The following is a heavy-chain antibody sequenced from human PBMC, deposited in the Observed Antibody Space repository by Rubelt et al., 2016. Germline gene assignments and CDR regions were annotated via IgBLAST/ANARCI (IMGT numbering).Heavy chain of an antibody. V-gene: IGHV1-18*01. D-gene: IGHD3-22*01. J-gene: IGHJ4*02. Sequence: QVHLVQSAIEVKKPGASVKISCKTSGYTFTTYGIIWVRRAPGQGPEWLGWINTYNDKTNYPQKFQGRGSMTTDSSTNTAYMELMSLRSDDTAVYYCARGYFDSTGDFDYWGQGTLVTVSS. CDR3: ARGYFDSTGDFDY. CDR2: INTYNDKT. CDR1: GYTFTTYG.